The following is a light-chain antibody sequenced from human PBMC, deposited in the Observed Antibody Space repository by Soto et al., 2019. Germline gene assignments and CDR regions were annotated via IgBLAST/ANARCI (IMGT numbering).Light chain of an antibody. CDR2: SNN. CDR3: AAWDDSLNGRYV. J-gene: IGLJ1*01. Sequence: QSVLTQPPSASGTPGQRVIISCSGSSSHIGSNTVNWYQQLPGTAPKLLIYSNNQRPSGVPDRFSGSKSGTSASLAISGLXXXXXXDYYCAAWDDSLNGRYVFGTGTKLTVL. CDR1: SSHIGSNT. V-gene: IGLV1-44*01.